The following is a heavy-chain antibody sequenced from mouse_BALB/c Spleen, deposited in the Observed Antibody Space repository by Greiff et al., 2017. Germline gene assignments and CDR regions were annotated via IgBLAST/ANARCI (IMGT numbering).Heavy chain of an antibody. Sequence: QVQLQQSGAELVRPGASVKMSCKASGYTFTSYTMHWVKQRPGQGLEWIGYVNPSSGYTNYNQKFKDKATLTADKSSSTAYMQLSSLTSEDSAVYYCAIYVYGYDGAMDYWGQGTSVTVSS. CDR1: GYTFTSYT. D-gene: IGHD2-2*01. J-gene: IGHJ4*01. CDR2: VNPSSGYT. V-gene: IGHV1-4*01. CDR3: AIYVYGYDGAMDY.